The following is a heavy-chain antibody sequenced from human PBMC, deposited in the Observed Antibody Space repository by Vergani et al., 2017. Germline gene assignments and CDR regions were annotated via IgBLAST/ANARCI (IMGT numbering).Heavy chain of an antibody. D-gene: IGHD6-6*01. CDR3: ARSTIAAPTYYYYGMDV. CDR1: GGSISSSSYY. Sequence: QLQLQESGPGLVKPSETLSLTCTVSGGSISSSSYYWGWIRQPPGKGLEWSGSIYYSGSTYYNPSLKSRVTISVDTSKNQFSLKLSSVTAADTAVYYCARSTIAAPTYYYYGMDVWGQGTTVTVSS. V-gene: IGHV4-39*01. J-gene: IGHJ6*02. CDR2: IYYSGST.